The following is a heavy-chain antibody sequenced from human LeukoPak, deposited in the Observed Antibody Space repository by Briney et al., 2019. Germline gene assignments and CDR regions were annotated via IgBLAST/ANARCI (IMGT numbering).Heavy chain of an antibody. J-gene: IGHJ4*02. CDR3: AKRAGSDFDY. CDR2: ISGSGGST. CDR1: GGSISSSN. V-gene: IGHV3-23*01. D-gene: IGHD6-25*01. Sequence: ETLCLTCAASGGSISSSNWWSWVRQAPGKGLEWVSAISGSGGSTYYADSVKGRFTISRDNSKNTLYLQMNSLRAEDTAVYYCAKRAGSDFDYWGQGTLVTVSS.